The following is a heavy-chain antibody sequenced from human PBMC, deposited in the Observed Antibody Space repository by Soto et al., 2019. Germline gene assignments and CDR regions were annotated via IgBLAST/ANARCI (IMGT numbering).Heavy chain of an antibody. D-gene: IGHD6-19*01. CDR3: ARPYSSGWSLPFDY. Sequence: GGSLRLSCAASGFNFNTYTMHWVRQAPGKGLEWVATTSYDEKNKYHADSVKGRFTISRDNSKNTLYLQMNNLRGEDTAVYYCARPYSSGWSLPFDYWGQGTLVTVS. CDR1: GFNFNTYT. J-gene: IGHJ4*02. V-gene: IGHV3-30*04. CDR2: TSYDEKNK.